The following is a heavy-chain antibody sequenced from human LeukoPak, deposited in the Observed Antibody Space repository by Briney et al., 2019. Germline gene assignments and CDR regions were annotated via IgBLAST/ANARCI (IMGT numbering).Heavy chain of an antibody. Sequence: GGSLKLSCAASGFTFSGSVMHWVRQAAGKGLEWVGLIRSKRNNYATAYAASVKGRFTISRDDSKSTVYLHMDSLKTEDTALYYCSRLEDSSPIEVALDIWGQGTVVTVSS. J-gene: IGHJ3*02. CDR1: GFTFSGSV. V-gene: IGHV3-73*01. CDR2: IRSKRNNYAT. D-gene: IGHD6-13*01. CDR3: SRLEDSSPIEVALDI.